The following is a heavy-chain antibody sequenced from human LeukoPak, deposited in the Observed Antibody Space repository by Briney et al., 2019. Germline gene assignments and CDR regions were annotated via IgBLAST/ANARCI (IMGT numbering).Heavy chain of an antibody. CDR2: IDPSDSYT. CDR1: GYSFTRYL. J-gene: IGHJ4*02. V-gene: IGHV5-10-1*01. CDR3: ATQGGGVCYNSQTSDY. D-gene: IGHD5-24*01. Sequence: GESLKISCGCSGYSFTRYLLNWVRQMPGKGLEWMGRIDPSDSYTNYSPSFQGHVTISADKSIGTASQQWSSLEDSATCICYCATQGGGVCYNSQTSDYWGQGTLVTVSS.